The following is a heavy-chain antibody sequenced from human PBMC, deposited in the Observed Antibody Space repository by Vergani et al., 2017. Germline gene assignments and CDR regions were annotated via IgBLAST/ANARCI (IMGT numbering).Heavy chain of an antibody. Sequence: QVQLQESGPGLVKPSETLSLTCTVSGGSISSYYWSWIRQPPGKGLEWIGYIYYSGSTNYNPSLKSRVTISVDTSKNQFSLKLSSVTAADTAVYYCASRTYYDFWSGHYFDYWGQGTLVTVSS. D-gene: IGHD3-3*01. V-gene: IGHV4-59*01. CDR2: IYYSGST. CDR1: GGSISSYY. CDR3: ASRTYYDFWSGHYFDY. J-gene: IGHJ4*02.